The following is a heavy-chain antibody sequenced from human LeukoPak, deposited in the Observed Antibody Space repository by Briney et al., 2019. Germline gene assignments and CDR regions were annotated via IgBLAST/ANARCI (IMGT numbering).Heavy chain of an antibody. CDR1: GGSISSSSYY. CDR3: ASQYYYDSSGLIDY. D-gene: IGHD3-22*01. CDR2: IYYSGST. Sequence: PSETLSLTCTVSGGSISSSSYYWGWIRQPPGKGLEWIGSIYYSGSTYYNPSLKSRVTISVDTSKNQFSLKLSSVTAADTAVYYCASQYYYDSSGLIDYWGQGTLVTVSS. J-gene: IGHJ4*02. V-gene: IGHV4-39*07.